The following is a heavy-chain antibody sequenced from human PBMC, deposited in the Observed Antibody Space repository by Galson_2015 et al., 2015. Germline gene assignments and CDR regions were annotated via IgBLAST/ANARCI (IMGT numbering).Heavy chain of an antibody. CDR3: ARAPVYGYSYFDS. CDR1: GFIVSSHY. CDR2: FYGSSTT. D-gene: IGHD5-18*01. V-gene: IGHV3-53*01. J-gene: IGHJ4*02. Sequence: LRLSCAASGFIVSSHYMTWVRQAPGKGLEWISVFYGSSTTLYADSVKGRFTISRDSSRNTIYLQMNSLRAEDTAMYYCARAPVYGYSYFDSWGQGTLVTVSS.